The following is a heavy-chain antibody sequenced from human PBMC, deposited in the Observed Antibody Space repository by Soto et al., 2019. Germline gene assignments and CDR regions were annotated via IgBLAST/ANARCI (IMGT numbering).Heavy chain of an antibody. CDR3: AHNSGIRGFAY. CDR1: GFSLSTSGVG. CDR2: IYWDDDK. D-gene: IGHD3-10*01. J-gene: IGHJ4*02. Sequence: QITLKESGPTLVKPTQTLTLTCTFSGFSLSTSGVGVGWIRQPPGEALEWLALIYWDDDKRYSPSLKSRLTITKDTSKNQVVFTITNLDPVDTATYYCAHNSGIRGFAYWGQGTLVTVSS. V-gene: IGHV2-5*02.